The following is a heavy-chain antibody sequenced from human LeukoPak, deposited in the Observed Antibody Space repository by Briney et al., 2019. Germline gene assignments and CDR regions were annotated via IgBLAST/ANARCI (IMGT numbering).Heavy chain of an antibody. D-gene: IGHD3-9*01. Sequence: SETLSLTCAVSGASISSGDINSGDYAWSWIRQPPGKGLEWIGHIYRDGSTFYNPSLKSRVTMSVDRSKNHFSLKLSSVTAAETAVYYCARYDILPGAHDGFALWGHGTRVTVSS. CDR2: IYRDGST. CDR3: ARYDILPGAHDGFAL. V-gene: IGHV4-30-2*01. J-gene: IGHJ3*01. CDR1: GASISSGDINSGDYA.